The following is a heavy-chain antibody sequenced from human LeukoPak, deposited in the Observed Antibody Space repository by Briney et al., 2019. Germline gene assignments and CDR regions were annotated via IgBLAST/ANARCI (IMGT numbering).Heavy chain of an antibody. D-gene: IGHD1-14*01. Sequence: SVKVSFKASGGTFISYAISWVRQAPGQGLEWMGGIIPIFGTANYAQKFQGRVTITADESTSTAYMELSSLRSEDTAVYYCARGKPRSGGYFDYWGQGTLVTVSS. V-gene: IGHV1-69*13. CDR3: ARGKPRSGGYFDY. CDR1: GGTFISYA. J-gene: IGHJ4*02. CDR2: IIPIFGTA.